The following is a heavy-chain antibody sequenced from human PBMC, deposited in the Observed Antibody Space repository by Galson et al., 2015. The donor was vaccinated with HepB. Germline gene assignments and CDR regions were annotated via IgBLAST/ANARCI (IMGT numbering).Heavy chain of an antibody. CDR3: AKVVGYCSGGSGHRLPREYYLDY. CDR1: GFTFSSYA. J-gene: IGHJ4*02. V-gene: IGHV3-23*01. D-gene: IGHD2-15*01. Sequence: SLRLSCAASGFTFSSYAMSWVRQAPGKGLEWVSAISGSGGSTYYAASVKGRFTISRDNSKNTLYLQMNSLRAEDTAVYYCAKVVGYCSGGSGHRLPREYYLDYWGQGTLVTVSS. CDR2: ISGSGGST.